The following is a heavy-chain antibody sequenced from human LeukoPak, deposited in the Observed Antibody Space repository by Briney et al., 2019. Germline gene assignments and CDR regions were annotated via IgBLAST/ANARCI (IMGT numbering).Heavy chain of an antibody. CDR1: AFIFNNAW. Sequence: GGSLRLSCATSAFIFNNAWMTWVRQAPGKGLEWVGRIKSKTDGGTTDYAAPVKGRFTISRDDSKNTLYLQMNSLRAEDTAVYYCAKDDPFAGYSSGCWDYWGQGTLVTVSS. CDR3: AKDDPFAGYSSGCWDY. CDR2: IKSKTDGGTT. V-gene: IGHV3-15*01. D-gene: IGHD6-19*01. J-gene: IGHJ4*02.